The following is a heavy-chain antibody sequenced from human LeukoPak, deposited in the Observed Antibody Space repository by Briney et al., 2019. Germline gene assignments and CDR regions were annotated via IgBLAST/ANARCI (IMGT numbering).Heavy chain of an antibody. Sequence: GGSLRLFCAACGLTYSTYNMIWAPHARGKGLEWVLSISSSSSYIYYADSVKGRFTISRDNAKNSLFLQMNSLRAEDTALYYCARDRSTNSYAEYFFDYWGQGTLVTVSS. CDR3: ARDRSTNSYAEYFFDY. D-gene: IGHD5-18*01. CDR2: ISSSSSYI. CDR1: GLTYSTYN. J-gene: IGHJ4*02. V-gene: IGHV3-21*01.